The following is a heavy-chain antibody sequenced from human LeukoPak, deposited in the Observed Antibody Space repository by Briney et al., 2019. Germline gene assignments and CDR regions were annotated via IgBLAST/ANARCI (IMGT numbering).Heavy chain of an antibody. V-gene: IGHV4-34*01. Sequence: SETLSLTRAVYGGSFSGYYWSWIRQPPGKGLEWIGEINHSGSTNYNPSLKSRVTISVDTSKNQFSLKLSSMTAADTAVYYCARDPSTGGMDVWGQGTTVTVSS. D-gene: IGHD1-1*01. CDR1: GGSFSGYY. J-gene: IGHJ6*02. CDR2: INHSGST. CDR3: ARDPSTGGMDV.